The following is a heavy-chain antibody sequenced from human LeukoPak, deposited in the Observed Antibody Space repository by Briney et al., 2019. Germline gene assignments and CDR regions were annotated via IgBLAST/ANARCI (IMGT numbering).Heavy chain of an antibody. J-gene: IGHJ4*02. V-gene: IGHV3-33*01. CDR3: ARDGIVATMLGYYFDY. CDR2: IWYDGSNK. Sequence: QTGGSLRLSCAASGFTFSSYGMHWVRQAPGKGLEWVAVIWYDGSNKYYADSVEGRFTISRDNSKNTLYLQMNGLRAEDTAVYYCARDGIVATMLGYYFDYWGQGTLVTASS. D-gene: IGHD5-12*01. CDR1: GFTFSSYG.